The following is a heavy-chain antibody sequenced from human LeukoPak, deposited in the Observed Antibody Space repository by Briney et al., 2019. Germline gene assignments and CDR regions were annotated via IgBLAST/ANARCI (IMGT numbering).Heavy chain of an antibody. CDR3: ARDLLKILAYCGGDCYSLGDAFDI. CDR1: GFTFSSYW. D-gene: IGHD2-21*02. V-gene: IGHV3-74*01. Sequence: GGSLRLSCAASGFTFSSYWMHWVRQAPGKGLVWVSRINSDGSSTSYADSVKGRFTISRDNAKNTLYLQVNSLRAEDTAVYYCARDLLKILAYCGGDCYSLGDAFDIWGQGTMVTVSS. CDR2: INSDGSST. J-gene: IGHJ3*02.